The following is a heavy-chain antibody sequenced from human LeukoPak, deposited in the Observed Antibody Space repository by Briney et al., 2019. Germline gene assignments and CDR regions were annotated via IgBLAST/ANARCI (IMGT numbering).Heavy chain of an antibody. D-gene: IGHD2-2*01. CDR1: GFTFSSYA. CDR2: ISGSGGST. J-gene: IGHJ3*02. Sequence: PGGSLRLSCAASGFTFSSYAMSWVRQAPGKGPEWVSAISGSGGSTYYADSVKGRFTISRDNSKNTLYLQMNSLRAEDTAVYYCAKEGYCSSTSCYFRDAFDIWGQGTMVTVSS. CDR3: AKEGYCSSTSCYFRDAFDI. V-gene: IGHV3-23*01.